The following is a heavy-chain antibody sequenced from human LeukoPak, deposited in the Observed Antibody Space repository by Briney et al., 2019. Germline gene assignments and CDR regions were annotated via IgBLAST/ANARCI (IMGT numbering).Heavy chain of an antibody. CDR1: GYTFTRYY. Sequence: GASVKVSCKASGYTFTRYYMHWVRQAPGQGLEWMGWLNPNSGGTNYAQKLQGRVTMTRDTSISTAYMELNRLRSDDTAVYYCATSGYSDSGYFDCWGQGTLVTVSS. D-gene: IGHD5-12*01. J-gene: IGHJ4*02. CDR3: ATSGYSDSGYFDC. CDR2: LNPNSGGT. V-gene: IGHV1-2*02.